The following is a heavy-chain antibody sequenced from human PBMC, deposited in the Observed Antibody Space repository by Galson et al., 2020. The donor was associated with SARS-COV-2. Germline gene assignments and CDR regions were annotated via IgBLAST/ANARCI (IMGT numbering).Heavy chain of an antibody. D-gene: IGHD6-19*01. CDR1: GGSISSGHYY. CDR2: IYYSGSS. CDR3: ARGAPAVAGPYNWFDP. J-gene: IGHJ5*02. Sequence: SETLSLTCTVSGGSISSGHYYWGWIRQPPGKGLEWIGSIYYSGSSYYNPSLKSRVTISVDTSKNQFSLKLYSVTAADTAVYYCARGAPAVAGPYNWFDPWGQGTLVTVSS. V-gene: IGHV4-39*07.